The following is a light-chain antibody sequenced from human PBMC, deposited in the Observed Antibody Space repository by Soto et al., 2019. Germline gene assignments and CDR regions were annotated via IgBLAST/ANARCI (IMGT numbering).Light chain of an antibody. J-gene: IGLJ3*02. CDR3: AAWDDSLNGWV. Sequence: QSVLTQPPSASGTPGQRVTISCSGSSSNIGSNTVNWYQQLPGTAPKIVIYSNNQRPSGVPDRFAGSKSGTSASLAISGLQSEDEADYYCAAWDDSLNGWVFGGGTKLTVL. V-gene: IGLV1-44*01. CDR2: SNN. CDR1: SSNIGSNT.